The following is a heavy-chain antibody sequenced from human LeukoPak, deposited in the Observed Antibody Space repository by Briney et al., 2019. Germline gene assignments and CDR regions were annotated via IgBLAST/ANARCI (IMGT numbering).Heavy chain of an antibody. J-gene: IGHJ4*02. V-gene: IGHV1-8*01. CDR3: ARLGPAYDYVRITGIDY. D-gene: IGHD3-16*01. CDR2: MNPNSGNT. Sequence: ASVKVSCTASGYTFTSYDMNWVRQAPGQGLEWVGWMNPNSGNTCYAQTFQGRVTMTRNTSKNTPYMEMSSLRSEDTAVYYCARLGPAYDYVRITGIDYWGQGTLVTVSS. CDR1: GYTFTSYD.